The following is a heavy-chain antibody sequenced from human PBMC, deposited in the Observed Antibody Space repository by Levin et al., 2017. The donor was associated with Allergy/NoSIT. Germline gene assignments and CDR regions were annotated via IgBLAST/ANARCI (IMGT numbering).Heavy chain of an antibody. CDR3: ARDWATHYDLMTGYFSGNFDY. CDR2: ISGSGSNI. D-gene: IGHD3-9*01. Sequence: LSLTCAASGFTFSDPSMTWVRQAPGKGLEWISYISGSGSNIYYADSVKGRFTISRDNAKNSLYLQMNSLRAEDTAVYYCARDWATHYDLMTGYFSGNFDYWGQGTLVTVSS. CDR1: GFTFSDPS. V-gene: IGHV3-48*01. J-gene: IGHJ4*02.